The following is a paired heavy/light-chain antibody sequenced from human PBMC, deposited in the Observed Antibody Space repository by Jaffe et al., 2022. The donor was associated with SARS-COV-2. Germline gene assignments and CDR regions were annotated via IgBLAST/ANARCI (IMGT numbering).Light chain of an antibody. J-gene: IGLJ1*01. CDR3: ATWDHNVKGYV. Sequence: QSVLTQPPSASGTPGQRVTISCSGSTSNIGRDTVNWYQHLPGTAPKVLIYRDNQRPSGVPDRFSGSKSGTSASLAIDGLQSEDEADYYCATWDHNVKGYVFGAGTEVTVL. CDR1: TSNIGRDT. CDR2: RDN. V-gene: IGLV1-44*01.
Heavy chain of an antibody. CDR3: ARWPGFGGINHNGMDV. J-gene: IGHJ6*02. Sequence: EVQLLESGGGLVQPGGSLRLSCVASGFSLINYGMSWVRQAPGKGLEWVSTISGPHGGTDYADSVRGRFTISRDMSKNMLHLQMNSLRGDDTAVYFCARWPGFGGINHNGMDVWGQGTTVNVSS. CDR2: ISGPHGGT. CDR1: GFSLINYG. V-gene: IGHV3-23*01. D-gene: IGHD3-3*01.